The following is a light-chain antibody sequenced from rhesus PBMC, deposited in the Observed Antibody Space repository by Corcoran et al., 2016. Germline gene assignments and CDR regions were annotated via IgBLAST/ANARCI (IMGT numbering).Light chain of an antibody. CDR1: ENVNNY. Sequence: DIQMTQSPSSPSASVGDRVTITCRASENVNNYLNWYQQKPGKAPKLLIYKASTLQSGVPSRFSGSGSGTDYTFTISSLQPEDVATYYCQHGFGTPFTFGPGTKLDIK. J-gene: IGKJ3*01. CDR3: QHGFGTPFT. CDR2: KAS. V-gene: IGKV1-74*01.